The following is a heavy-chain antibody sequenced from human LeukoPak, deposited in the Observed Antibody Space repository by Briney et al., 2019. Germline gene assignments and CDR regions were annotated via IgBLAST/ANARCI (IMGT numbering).Heavy chain of an antibody. CDR3: ARDYYDSSGYYEVAAY. D-gene: IGHD3-22*01. CDR2: INPNGGGT. J-gene: IGHJ4*02. Sequence: ASVKVSCKASGYTFTGYYMHWVRQAPGQGLEWMGWINPNGGGTNYAQKFQGRVTMTRDTSISTAYMELSRLRSDDTAVYYCARDYYDSSGYYEVAAYWGQGTLVTVSS. CDR1: GYTFTGYY. V-gene: IGHV1-2*02.